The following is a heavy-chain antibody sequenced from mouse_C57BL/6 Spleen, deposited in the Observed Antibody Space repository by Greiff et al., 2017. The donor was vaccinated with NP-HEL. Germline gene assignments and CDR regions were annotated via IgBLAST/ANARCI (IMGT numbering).Heavy chain of an antibody. J-gene: IGHJ2*01. V-gene: IGHV1-64*01. CDR2: IHPNSGST. D-gene: IGHD3-2*02. CDR1: GYTFTSYW. Sequence: VQLQQSGAELVKPGASVKLSCKASGYTFTSYWMHWVKQRPGQGLEWIGMIHPNSGSTNYNEKFKSKATLTVDKSSSTAYMQLSSLTSEDSAVYYCARETDSSGYGFDYWGQGTTLTVSS. CDR3: ARETDSSGYGFDY.